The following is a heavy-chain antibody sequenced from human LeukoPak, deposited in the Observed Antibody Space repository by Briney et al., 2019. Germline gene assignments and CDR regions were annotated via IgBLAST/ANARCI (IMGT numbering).Heavy chain of an antibody. CDR1: GGSFSGYY. D-gene: IGHD6-19*01. J-gene: IGHJ4*02. Sequence: SETLSLTCAVYGGSFSGYYWSWIRQPPGKGLEWIGEINHSGSTSYNPSLKSRVTISVDTSKNQFSLKLSSVTAADTAVYYCARGKQWLAHWGQGTLVTVSS. CDR2: INHSGST. CDR3: ARGKQWLAH. V-gene: IGHV4-34*01.